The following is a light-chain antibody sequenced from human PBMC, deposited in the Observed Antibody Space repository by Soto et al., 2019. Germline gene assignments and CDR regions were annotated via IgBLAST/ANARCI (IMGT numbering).Light chain of an antibody. J-gene: IGLJ1*01. CDR3: SSYTSSSTSYV. V-gene: IGLV2-14*01. Sequence: QSVLTQPASVSGSPGQSITISCTGTSSDVGGYNYVSRYQQHPGKAPKLMIYDVSNRPSGVSNRFSGSKSGDTASLTISGLQADDEADYYCSSYTSSSTSYVFGTGTKVTVL. CDR2: DVS. CDR1: SSDVGGYNY.